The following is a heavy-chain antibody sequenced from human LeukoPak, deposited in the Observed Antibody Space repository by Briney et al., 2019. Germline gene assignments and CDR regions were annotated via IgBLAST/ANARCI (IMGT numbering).Heavy chain of an antibody. CDR2: ISDDGSNT. Sequence: SGGSLRLSCTASGLTLSNFGMHWVRQAPGKGLEWVAVISDDGSNTFYADSVKGRFTISRDNSKNTLYLQLNSLRPEDTAVYYCAKDADTATIIYWYFDLWGRGTLVTVSS. CDR3: AKDADTATIIYWYFDL. D-gene: IGHD5-18*01. J-gene: IGHJ2*01. V-gene: IGHV3-30*18. CDR1: GLTLSNFG.